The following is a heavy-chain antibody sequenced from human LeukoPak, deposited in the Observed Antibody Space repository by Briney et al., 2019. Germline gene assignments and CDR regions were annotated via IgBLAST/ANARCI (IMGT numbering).Heavy chain of an antibody. Sequence: SETLSLTCTVSGGSISSSSYYWGWIRQPPGKGLEWIGSIYYSGSTYYNSSLKSRVTISVDTSKNQFSLKLSSVTAADTAVYYCARDSFVGASYYYYYMDVWGKGTTVTVSS. CDR3: ARDSFVGASYYYYYMDV. V-gene: IGHV4-39*07. CDR1: GGSISSSSYY. J-gene: IGHJ6*03. D-gene: IGHD1-26*01. CDR2: IYYSGST.